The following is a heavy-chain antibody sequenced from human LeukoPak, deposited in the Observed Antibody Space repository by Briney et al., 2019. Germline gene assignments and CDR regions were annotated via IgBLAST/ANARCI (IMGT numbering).Heavy chain of an antibody. Sequence: PGVSLRLSCAASGFTFSSYSMNWVRQAPGKGLEWVSYISASSITTYADSVTGRFTISRDNAKNSLYLQMNSLRDEDTAVYYCAREGFYSGYDRWGQGTLVTVSS. CDR1: GFTFSSYS. CDR3: AREGFYSGYDR. J-gene: IGHJ4*02. CDR2: ISASSITT. V-gene: IGHV3-48*02. D-gene: IGHD5-12*01.